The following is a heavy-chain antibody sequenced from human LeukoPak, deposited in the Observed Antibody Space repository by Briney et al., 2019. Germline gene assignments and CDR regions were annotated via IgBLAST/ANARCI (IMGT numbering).Heavy chain of an antibody. CDR2: IYYSGNT. D-gene: IGHD3-16*01. V-gene: IGHV4-59*08. J-gene: IGHJ4*02. CDR1: GGSISSYY. CDR3: ARVGDGNFDY. Sequence: SETLSLTCTVSGGSISSYYWSWIRQPPGKTMEWIGYIYYSGNTNYNPSLKSRVTISIDASKNQFSLKLSSVTAADTAVYYCARVGDGNFDYWGQGTLVTVSS.